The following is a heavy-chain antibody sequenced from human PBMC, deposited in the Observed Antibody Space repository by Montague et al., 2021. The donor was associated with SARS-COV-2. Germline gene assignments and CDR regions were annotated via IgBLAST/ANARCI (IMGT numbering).Heavy chain of an antibody. Sequence: SDTLSLTCTVSGGSISSSSYYWGWIRQPPGKGLEWIGSIYYSGSTYYNPSLKSRVTISVDTSKNQFSLKLSSVTAADTAVYYCARRLSGCDRDDAFDIWGQGTMVTVSS. D-gene: IGHD5-12*01. CDR1: GGSISSSSYY. J-gene: IGHJ3*02. CDR3: ARRLSGCDRDDAFDI. V-gene: IGHV4-39*01. CDR2: IYYSGST.